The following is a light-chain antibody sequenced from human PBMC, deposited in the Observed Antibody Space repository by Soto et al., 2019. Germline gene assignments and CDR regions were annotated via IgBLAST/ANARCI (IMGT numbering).Light chain of an antibody. Sequence: QSALTQPASVSGSPGQSITISCTGTSSDVGGYNYVSWYQQLPGKAPKLMIYDVSDRPSGISNRFSGSKSGNTASLTISGLQAEDEADYYCSSYTARTTLVFGGGTQLTV. J-gene: IGLJ3*02. CDR1: SSDVGGYNY. CDR3: SSYTARTTLV. CDR2: DVS. V-gene: IGLV2-14*01.